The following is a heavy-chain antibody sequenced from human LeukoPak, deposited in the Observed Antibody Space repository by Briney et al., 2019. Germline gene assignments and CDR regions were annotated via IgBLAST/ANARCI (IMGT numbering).Heavy chain of an antibody. V-gene: IGHV1-2*02. CDR3: ARAGSGYSGYGYY. D-gene: IGHD5-12*01. J-gene: IGHJ4*02. CDR2: INPNSGGT. CDR1: GYTFTGYY. Sequence: ASVKLSCKASGYTFTGYYMHWVRQAPGQGLEWMGWINPNSGGTNYAQKFQGRVTMTRDTSISTAYMEPSRLRSDDTAVYYCARAGSGYSGYGYYWGQGTLVTVSS.